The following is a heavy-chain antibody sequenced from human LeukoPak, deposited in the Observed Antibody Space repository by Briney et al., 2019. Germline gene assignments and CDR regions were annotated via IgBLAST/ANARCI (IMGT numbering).Heavy chain of an antibody. CDR2: VYASGGT. CDR1: GGSISSYY. CDR3: ARSVGYCSSASCYVSWFDP. D-gene: IGHD2-2*01. V-gene: IGHV4-4*07. J-gene: IGHJ5*02. Sequence: PSETLSLTCTVSGGSISSYYWSWIRQPAGKGLEWIGRVYASGGTNYNPSLKSRLTISVDKSKNQFSLRLSSVTAADTAVYYCARSVGYCSSASCYVSWFDPWGQGTLVTASS.